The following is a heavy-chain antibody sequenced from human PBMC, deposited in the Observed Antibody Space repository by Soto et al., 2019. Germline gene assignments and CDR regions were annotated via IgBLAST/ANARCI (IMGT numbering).Heavy chain of an antibody. V-gene: IGHV3-66*01. CDR1: GFTVSSNY. CDR3: AREHYYDSSGYSPCYFDY. CDR2: IYSGGST. Sequence: GGSLRLSCAASGFTVSSNYMSWVRQAPGKGLEWVSVIYSGGSTYYADSVKGRFTISRDNSKNTLYLQMNSLRAEDTAVYYCAREHYYDSSGYSPCYFDYWGQGTLVTVSS. J-gene: IGHJ4*02. D-gene: IGHD3-22*01.